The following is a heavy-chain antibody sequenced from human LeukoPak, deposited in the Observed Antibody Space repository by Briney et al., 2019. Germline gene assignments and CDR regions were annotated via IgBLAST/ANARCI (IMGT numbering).Heavy chain of an antibody. CDR2: IYYSGST. V-gene: IGHV4-59*12. D-gene: IGHD2-15*01. Sequence: SETLSLTCTVSGGSISSYYWSWIRQPPGKGLEWIGYIYYSGSTNYNPSLKSRVTISVDTSKNQFSLKLSSVTAADTAVYYCAREDLGYCSGGSCYLYYFDYWGQGTLVTVSS. J-gene: IGHJ4*02. CDR1: GGSISSYY. CDR3: AREDLGYCSGGSCYLYYFDY.